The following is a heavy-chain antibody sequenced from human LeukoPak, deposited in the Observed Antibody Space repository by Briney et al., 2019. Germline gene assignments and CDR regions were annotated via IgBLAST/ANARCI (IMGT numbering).Heavy chain of an antibody. CDR2: IYYSGST. CDR1: GGSISSGGYY. J-gene: IGHJ3*02. V-gene: IGHV4-31*03. D-gene: IGHD3-22*01. CDR3: ARANTYYYDSSGYYPLGAFDI. Sequence: SETLSLTCTVSGGSISSGGYYWSWIRQHPGKGLEWIGYIYYSGSTYYNPSLKSRVTISVDTSKNQLSLKLSSVTAADTAVYYCARANTYYYDSSGYYPLGAFDIWGQGTMVTVSS.